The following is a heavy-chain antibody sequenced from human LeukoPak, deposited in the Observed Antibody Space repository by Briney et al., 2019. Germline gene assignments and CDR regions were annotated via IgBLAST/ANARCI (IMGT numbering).Heavy chain of an antibody. D-gene: IGHD3-3*01. V-gene: IGHV5-51*01. J-gene: IGHJ4*02. Sequence: GESLKISFEASGYSFTSYWIGWVRQLPGKGLEWIPIISPGDSDTLHTPSFQGQVTTSATPSISSIYQQRNSLQASDTAMYFCTRRAIFGAVIDLYYFDSWGQGTLVTVS. CDR1: GYSFTSYW. CDR2: ISPGDSDT. CDR3: TRRAIFGAVIDLYYFDS.